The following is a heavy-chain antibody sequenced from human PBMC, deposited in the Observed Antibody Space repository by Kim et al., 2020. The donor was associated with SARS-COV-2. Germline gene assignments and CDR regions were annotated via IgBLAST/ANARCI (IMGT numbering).Heavy chain of an antibody. V-gene: IGHV3-49*04. J-gene: IGHJ4*02. CDR2: IRSNAFGGTT. D-gene: IGHD1-26*01. CDR3: ARGRWELPH. CDR1: GFTFVDFA. Sequence: GGSLRLSCTPSGFTFVDFAFTWVRQAPGKGLEWVGCIRSNAFGGTTEYAPSVEGRFIISRDDSKSIAYLQLNSLKTEDTGVYYCARGRWELPHWGQGTLVTVSS.